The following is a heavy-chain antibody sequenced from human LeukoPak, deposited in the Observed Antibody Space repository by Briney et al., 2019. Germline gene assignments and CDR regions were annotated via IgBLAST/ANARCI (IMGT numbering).Heavy chain of an antibody. J-gene: IGHJ6*03. D-gene: IGHD6-19*01. CDR2: IKSKTDGGTT. CDR1: GFTFSNAW. Sequence: GGSLRLSCAASGFTFSNAWMSWVRQAPGKGVEWVGRIKSKTDGGTTDYAAPVKGRFTISRDDSKNTLYLQMNSLKTEDTAVYYCTTARAGIAVAGTNYYYYYMDVWGKGTTVTVSS. CDR3: TTARAGIAVAGTNYYYYYMDV. V-gene: IGHV3-15*01.